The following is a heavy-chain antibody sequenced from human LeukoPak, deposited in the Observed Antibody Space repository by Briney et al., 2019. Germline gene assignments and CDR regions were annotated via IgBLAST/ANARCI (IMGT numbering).Heavy chain of an antibody. D-gene: IGHD3-22*01. CDR1: GYTFTSYD. J-gene: IGHJ6*02. V-gene: IGHV1-8*01. Sequence: GASVKVSCKASGYTFTSYDINWVRQATGQGLEWMGWMNPNSGNTGYAQKFQGRVTMTRNTSISTAYMELSSLRSEDTAVYYCARVDSSQPIYYGMDVWGQGTTVTVSS. CDR2: MNPNSGNT. CDR3: ARVDSSQPIYYGMDV.